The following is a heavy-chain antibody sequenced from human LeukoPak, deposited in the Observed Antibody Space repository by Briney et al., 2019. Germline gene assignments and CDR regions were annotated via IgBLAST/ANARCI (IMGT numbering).Heavy chain of an antibody. CDR2: INPNSGGT. J-gene: IGHJ4*02. D-gene: IGHD3-9*01. CDR1: GYSFTGYY. CDR3: ARNDILTANDY. V-gene: IGHV1-2*02. Sequence: ASVKVSCKASGYSFTGYYMHWVRQAPGQGLEWMGWINPNSGGTKFAQKFQGRVTMTRDTSISTAYMDLSRLTSDDTAVYYCARNDILTANDYWGQGTLVTVSS.